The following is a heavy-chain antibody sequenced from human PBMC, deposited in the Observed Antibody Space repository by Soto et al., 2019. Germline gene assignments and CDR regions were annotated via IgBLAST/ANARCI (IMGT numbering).Heavy chain of an antibody. D-gene: IGHD3-22*01. Sequence: ASVKVSCKASGGTFSTYAINWVRQAPGQGLEWMGGIIPIFGTANYAQKFQDRVTITADESTSTAYMELSSLRSEDTAVYYCASHSFYYDSSGYYPPLGYWGQGTMVTVSS. CDR2: IIPIFGTA. CDR1: GGTFSTYA. J-gene: IGHJ4*02. CDR3: ASHSFYYDSSGYYPPLGY. V-gene: IGHV1-69*13.